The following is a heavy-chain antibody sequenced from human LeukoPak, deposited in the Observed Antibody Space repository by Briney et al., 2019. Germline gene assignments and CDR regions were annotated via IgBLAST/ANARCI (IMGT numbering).Heavy chain of an antibody. D-gene: IGHD3-10*01. J-gene: IGHJ4*02. CDR1: GYTFSTYW. Sequence: GGSLRLSCAASGYTFSTYWMHWVRQVPGKGLVWVSRINSDGSITTYADSVKGRFTISRDNAKNTLYLQMNSLRVEDTAVYYCAKEVLLWFGEMAPPDYWGQGTLVTVSS. CDR2: INSDGSIT. CDR3: AKEVLLWFGEMAPPDY. V-gene: IGHV3-74*01.